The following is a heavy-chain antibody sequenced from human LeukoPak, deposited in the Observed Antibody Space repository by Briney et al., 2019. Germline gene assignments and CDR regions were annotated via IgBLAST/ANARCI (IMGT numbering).Heavy chain of an antibody. J-gene: IGHJ4*02. Sequence: GGSLRLSCTASGFTFGDYAMSWVRQAPGKGLEWVSVISGSGGSTYYADSVKGRFTISRDNSKNTLYLQIYSLRAEDTAVYYCAKAGSIRFDYWGWGTLVTVSS. D-gene: IGHD1-26*01. V-gene: IGHV3-23*01. CDR3: AKAGSIRFDY. CDR2: ISGSGGST. CDR1: GFTFGDYA.